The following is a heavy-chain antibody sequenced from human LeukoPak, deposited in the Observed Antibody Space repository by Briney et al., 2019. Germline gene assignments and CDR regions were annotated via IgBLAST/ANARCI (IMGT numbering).Heavy chain of an antibody. V-gene: IGHV4-59*01. CDR1: GGSISSYY. CDR3: ARRNDFGI. Sequence: PSETLSLTCTVSGGSISSYYWSWIRQPPGKGLEWIGNIYYSGITNYNPSLKSRVTISVDTSKNQFSLNLSSVTAADTAVYYCARRNDFGIWGQGTMVTVSS. CDR2: IYYSGIT. J-gene: IGHJ3*02.